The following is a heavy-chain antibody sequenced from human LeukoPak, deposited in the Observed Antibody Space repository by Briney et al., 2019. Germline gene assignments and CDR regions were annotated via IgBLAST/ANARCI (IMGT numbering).Heavy chain of an antibody. CDR3: AHSTMVRAHARHWFDP. CDR2: IYWDDDK. V-gene: IGHV2-5*02. D-gene: IGHD3-10*01. CDR1: GFSLSTSGVG. J-gene: IGHJ5*02. Sequence: ESGPTLVKPTQTLTLTCTFSGFSLSTSGVGVGWIRQPPGKALEWLALIYWDDDKRYSPSLKSRLTITKDTSKNQVVLTMTNMDPVDTATYYCAHSTMVRAHARHWFDPWGQGTLVTVSS.